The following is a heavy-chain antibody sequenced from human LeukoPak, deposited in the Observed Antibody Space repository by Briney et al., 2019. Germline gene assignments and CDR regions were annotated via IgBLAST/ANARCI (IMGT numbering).Heavy chain of an antibody. V-gene: IGHV4-4*02. CDR2: IYHSGST. D-gene: IGHD3-10*01. CDR1: GGFISSSNW. Sequence: SETLSLTCAVSGGFISSSNWWSWVRQPPGKGLEWIGEIYHSGSTNYNPSLKSRVTISVDKSKNQFSLKLSSAAAADTAVYYCTHFGDDAFDIWGQGTMVTVSS. CDR3: THFGDDAFDI. J-gene: IGHJ3*02.